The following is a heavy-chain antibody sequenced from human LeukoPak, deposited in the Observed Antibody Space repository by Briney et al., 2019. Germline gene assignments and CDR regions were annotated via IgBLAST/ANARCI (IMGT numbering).Heavy chain of an antibody. V-gene: IGHV3-21*01. D-gene: IGHD6-19*01. CDR3: ASFGGSGWDFDY. J-gene: IGHJ4*02. CDR1: GFTFSSYS. CDR2: ISSSSSYI. Sequence: GGSLRLSCAASGFTFSSYSMNWVRQAPGKGLEWVSSISSSSSYIYYADSVKGRFTISRDNAKNSLYLQMNSLRAEDTAVYYCASFGGSGWDFDYWGRGTLVAVSS.